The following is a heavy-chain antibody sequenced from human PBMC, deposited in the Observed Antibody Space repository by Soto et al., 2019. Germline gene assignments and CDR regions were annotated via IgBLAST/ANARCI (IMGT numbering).Heavy chain of an antibody. CDR1: GFTFSNYG. CDR2: ISYDGSNK. V-gene: IGHV3-30*03. J-gene: IGHJ4*02. Sequence: QVQLVESGGGVVQPGGSLRLSCAASGFTFSNYGMHWVRQAPGKGLEWVAVISYDGSNKYYADSVKGRFTISRDNSNNTLYLQMNSLTPEATAVYYFARDWVWFGAHPIDYWGQGTLVTVSS. D-gene: IGHD3-10*01. CDR3: ARDWVWFGAHPIDY.